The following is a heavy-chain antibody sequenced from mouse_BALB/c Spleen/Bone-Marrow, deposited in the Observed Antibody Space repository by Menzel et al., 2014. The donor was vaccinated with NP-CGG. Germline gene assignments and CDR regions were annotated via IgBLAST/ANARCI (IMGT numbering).Heavy chain of an antibody. CDR2: IDPANGNT. CDR1: GFNIKDTY. CDR3: ARYDYRYSWFAY. Sequence: VHLQQPGAELVKPGASVKLSCTASGFNIKDTYMHWVKPRPEQGLEWIGRIDPANGNTKYDPKFQGKATITTDISSNTAYLQLRSLTSEDTAVYYCARYDYRYSWFAYWGQGTLVTVSA. D-gene: IGHD2-14*01. V-gene: IGHV14-3*02. J-gene: IGHJ3*01.